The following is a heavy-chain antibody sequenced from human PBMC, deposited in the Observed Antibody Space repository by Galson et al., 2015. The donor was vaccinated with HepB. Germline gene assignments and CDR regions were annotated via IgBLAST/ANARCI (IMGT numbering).Heavy chain of an antibody. CDR3: ARDSPLLSYAFDI. J-gene: IGHJ3*02. CDR2: ISYDGSNK. D-gene: IGHD3-10*01. Sequence: SLRLSCAASGFTFSSYAMHWVRQAPGKGLEWVAVISYDGSNKYYADSVKGRFTISRDNSKNTLYLQMNSLRAEDTAVYYCARDSPLLSYAFDIWGQGTMVTVSS. V-gene: IGHV3-30-3*01. CDR1: GFTFSSYA.